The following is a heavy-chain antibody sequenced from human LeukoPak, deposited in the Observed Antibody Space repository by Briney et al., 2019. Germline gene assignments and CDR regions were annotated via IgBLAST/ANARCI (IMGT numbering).Heavy chain of an antibody. D-gene: IGHD3-10*01. CDR3: AGSFGDVKNF. J-gene: IGHJ4*01. CDR1: GFNFRDHW. Sequence: GGSLRLSCAGSGFNFRDHWVSWLRQAPGKGPEWVAHIKPDGSEKYYVDSVKGRFIISRDDARNSLSLQMNSLRAEDTAVYYCAGSFGDVKNFWGQGTLVTVSS. V-gene: IGHV3-7*01. CDR2: IKPDGSEK.